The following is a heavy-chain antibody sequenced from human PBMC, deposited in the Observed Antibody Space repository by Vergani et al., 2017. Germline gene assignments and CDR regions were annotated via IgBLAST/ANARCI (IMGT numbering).Heavy chain of an antibody. CDR2: ITPQNGGT. CDR1: GYYFTDNY. CDR3: TRGWYYDSIAYWAY. Sequence: QVQLVQSGAEVKKPGAAVKVSCKASGYYFTDNYLHWVRQAPGQGLEWMGRITPQNGGTQYAEKFKGRVTMTRDTSITTAYMELSSLRSEDTAVYYCTRGWYYDSIAYWAYWGQGTLVTVSS. J-gene: IGHJ4*02. V-gene: IGHV1-2*02. D-gene: IGHD3-22*01.